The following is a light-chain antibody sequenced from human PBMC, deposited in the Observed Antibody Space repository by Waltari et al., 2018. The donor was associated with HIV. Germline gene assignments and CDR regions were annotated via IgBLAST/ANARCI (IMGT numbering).Light chain of an antibody. V-gene: IGKV3-15*01. CDR3: QQYNNWPPWT. Sequence: EIVITQSPAPLSVSPGERVPLSCRASQSITTKLAWYQQTPGQAPRLLIYGASTRAPSIPDRFSGSGSGTEFTLTISSLQSEDFAIYYCQQYNNWPPWTFGQGTKVEI. J-gene: IGKJ1*01. CDR2: GAS. CDR1: QSITTK.